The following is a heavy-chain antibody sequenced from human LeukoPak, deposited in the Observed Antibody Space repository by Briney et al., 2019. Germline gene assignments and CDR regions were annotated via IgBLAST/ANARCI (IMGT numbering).Heavy chain of an antibody. CDR2: IYHSGST. Sequence: SETLSLTCAVYGGSFRGYDWSWIRQPPGKGLEWIGEIYHSGSTNYNPSLKSRVTISVDKSKNQFSLKLSSVTAADTAVYYCARVGSSSESGMDVWGKGTTVTVSS. CDR1: GGSFRGYD. J-gene: IGHJ6*03. CDR3: ARVGSSSESGMDV. V-gene: IGHV4-34*01. D-gene: IGHD6-6*01.